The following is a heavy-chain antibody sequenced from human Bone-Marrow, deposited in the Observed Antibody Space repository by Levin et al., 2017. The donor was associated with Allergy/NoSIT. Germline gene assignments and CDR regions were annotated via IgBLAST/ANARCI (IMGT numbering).Heavy chain of an antibody. D-gene: IGHD4-17*01. V-gene: IGHV4-28*03. CDR2: IYHSGSA. CDR1: GSSIRAADW. CDR3: ARAARLNGNYGAFDI. Sequence: PSQTLSLPCAVSGSSIRAADWWAWIRQPPGKTLEWIGYIYHSGSAYYNPSLKSRVTFSVDTSKNQFSLNLSSVTAVDTAIYYCARAARLNGNYGAFDIWGQGTLVTVSS. J-gene: IGHJ3*02.